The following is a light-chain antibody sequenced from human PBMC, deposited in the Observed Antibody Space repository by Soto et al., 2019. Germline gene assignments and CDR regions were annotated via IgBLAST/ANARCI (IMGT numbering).Light chain of an antibody. CDR1: NIGSKN. Sequence: VLTQPPSVSVAPGQTARITCGGNNIGSKNVHWYQQKPGQAPVLVVQEDSDRPSGIPERFSGSNSGNTATLTISRVEAGDEADYYCQVWDRSSDHYVFATGTKLTVL. V-gene: IGLV3-21*02. CDR2: EDS. J-gene: IGLJ1*01. CDR3: QVWDRSSDHYV.